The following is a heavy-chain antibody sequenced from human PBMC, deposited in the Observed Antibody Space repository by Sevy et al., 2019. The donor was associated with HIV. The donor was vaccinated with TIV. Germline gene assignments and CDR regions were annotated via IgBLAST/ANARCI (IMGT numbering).Heavy chain of an antibody. D-gene: IGHD3-10*01. CDR2: MTPSSRET. CDR1: GYTFTSYD. J-gene: IGHJ4*02. V-gene: IGHV1-8*01. CDR3: ARNLYGSGTFDY. Sequence: VKVSCKASGYTFTSYDINWVRQAAGQGLEWVGWMTPSSRETGYAQKFEGRITMTGDTSISTAYLELSSLTSEDTAVYFCARNLYGSGTFDYWGQGTLVTVSS.